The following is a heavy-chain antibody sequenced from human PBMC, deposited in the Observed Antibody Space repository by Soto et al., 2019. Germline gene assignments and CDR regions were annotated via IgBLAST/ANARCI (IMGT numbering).Heavy chain of an antibody. J-gene: IGHJ4*02. D-gene: IGHD2-15*01. CDR2: IYYSGKT. Sequence: SETLSLTCTLSGDSISSSTYSWVWIRQPPGKGLEYIGTIYYSGKTYYNWPLESRVTMSLDTSKNQFSLRLTSVTAADTALYYCARHRPQEDGSKKGFDHGGQGTLVTV. CDR1: GDSISSSTYS. V-gene: IGHV4-39*01. CDR3: ARHRPQEDGSKKGFDH.